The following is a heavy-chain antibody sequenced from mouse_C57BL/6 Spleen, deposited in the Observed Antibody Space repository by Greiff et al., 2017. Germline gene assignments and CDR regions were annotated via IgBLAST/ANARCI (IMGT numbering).Heavy chain of an antibody. V-gene: IGHV1-18*01. D-gene: IGHD2-3*01. J-gene: IGHJ2*01. CDR1: GYTFTDYN. CDR3: ARNGGYFLY. CDR2: INPNNGGT. Sequence: EVQLQQSGPELVKPGASVKISCKASGYTFTDYNMDWVKQSHGKSLEWIGDINPNNGGTIYNQKFKGKATLTVDKSSSTAYMELRSLTSEDSAVYNGARNGGYFLYWGQGTTLTVSS.